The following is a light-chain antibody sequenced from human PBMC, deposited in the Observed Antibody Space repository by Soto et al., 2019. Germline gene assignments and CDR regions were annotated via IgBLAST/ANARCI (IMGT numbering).Light chain of an antibody. CDR1: QTISSW. V-gene: IGKV1-5*03. J-gene: IGKJ1*01. Sequence: PITQSPSTLSGSVGARVTIPCPASQTISSWLAWYQQKPGKAPKLLIYKASTLKSGVPSRFSGSGSGTEFTLTISSLQPDEFATYYCQHYNSYSEAFGQGTKVDIK. CDR2: KAS. CDR3: QHYNSYSEA.